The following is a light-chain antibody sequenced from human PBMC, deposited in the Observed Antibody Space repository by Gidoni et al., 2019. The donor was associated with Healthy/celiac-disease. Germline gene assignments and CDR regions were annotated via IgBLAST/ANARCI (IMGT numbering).Light chain of an antibody. CDR2: DAS. J-gene: IGKJ3*01. Sequence: DIQMTQSPSSLSASVGDRVTITCQASQDISNYLNWYQKKPGKAPKLLIYDASNVETGVPSRFSGSGAGTDFTFTISSLQPEDIATYYCQQYDNLLFTFGPGTKVDIK. CDR3: QQYDNLLFT. CDR1: QDISNY. V-gene: IGKV1-33*01.